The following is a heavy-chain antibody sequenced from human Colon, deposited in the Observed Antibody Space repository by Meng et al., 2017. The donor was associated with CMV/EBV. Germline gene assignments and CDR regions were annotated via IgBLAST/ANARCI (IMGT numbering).Heavy chain of an antibody. J-gene: IGHJ5*02. Sequence: SETLSLTCAVYGGSFSGYYWSWIRQPPGKGLEWIGEINHSGSTNYNPSLKSRVTISLDTSKNQFSLKLSSVTAADTAVYYCARQDFVIVRAAFNWFDPWGQGTLVTVSS. D-gene: IGHD2/OR15-2a*01. V-gene: IGHV4-34*01. CDR2: INHSGST. CDR3: ARQDFVIVRAAFNWFDP. CDR1: GGSFSGYY.